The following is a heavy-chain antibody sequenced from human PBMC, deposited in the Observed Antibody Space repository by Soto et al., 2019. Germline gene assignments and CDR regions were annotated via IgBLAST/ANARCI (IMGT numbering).Heavy chain of an antibody. V-gene: IGHV3-48*03. J-gene: IGHJ4*02. D-gene: IGHD1-7*01. CDR2: ISSSGSTI. CDR1: GFTFSSYE. CDR3: ARETNWNYGNFDY. Sequence: GGSLRFSCAASGFTFSSYEMNWVRQAPGKGLEWVSYISSSGSTIYYADSVKGRFTISRDNAKNSLYLQMNSLRAEDTAVYYCARETNWNYGNFDYWGQGTLVTVSS.